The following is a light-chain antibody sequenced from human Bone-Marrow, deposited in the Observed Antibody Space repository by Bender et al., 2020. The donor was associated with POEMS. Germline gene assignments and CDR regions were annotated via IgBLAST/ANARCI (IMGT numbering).Light chain of an antibody. J-gene: IGLJ3*02. CDR3: AVWDDSLNGWV. CDR2: SSH. V-gene: IGLV1-44*01. Sequence: QSVLTQPPSASGTPGQRVTISCSGGSSNIGAHAVNWYQHLPGTPPKLLIYSSHRRPSEVPDRFSGSRSGTSASLAISGLQSEDKADYYCAVWDDSLNGWVFGGGTKLTVL. CDR1: SSNIGAHA.